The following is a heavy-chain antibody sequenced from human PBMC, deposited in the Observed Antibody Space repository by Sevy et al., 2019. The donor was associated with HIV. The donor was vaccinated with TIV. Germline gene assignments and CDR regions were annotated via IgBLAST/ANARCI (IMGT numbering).Heavy chain of an antibody. CDR1: GFTFNNYW. CDR3: ARDQNSGYYWNYYYFGIDV. CDR2: IKQDGSEK. Sequence: GGSLRISCAASGFTFNNYWMSWVRQAPGKGLEWVANIKQDGSEKYYVDSVKGRFAISRDNAKNSLYLQMSSLRAEDTAVYYCARDQNSGYYWNYYYFGIDVWGQGTTVTVSS. D-gene: IGHD5-12*01. J-gene: IGHJ6*02. V-gene: IGHV3-7*01.